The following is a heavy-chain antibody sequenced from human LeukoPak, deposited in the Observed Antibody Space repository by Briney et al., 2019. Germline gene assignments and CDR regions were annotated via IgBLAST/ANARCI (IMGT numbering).Heavy chain of an antibody. D-gene: IGHD3-10*01. CDR1: GFTFSTYA. CDR3: AKDRGFGEYFPFFY. Sequence: PGGSLRLSCAASGFTFSTYATSWVRQTPEKGLEWVSAISGSGGSTYYADSVKGRFTISRDNSKNTLYLQMNSLRAEDTAVYYCAKDRGFGEYFPFFYWGQGTLATVSS. V-gene: IGHV3-23*01. J-gene: IGHJ4*02. CDR2: ISGSGGST.